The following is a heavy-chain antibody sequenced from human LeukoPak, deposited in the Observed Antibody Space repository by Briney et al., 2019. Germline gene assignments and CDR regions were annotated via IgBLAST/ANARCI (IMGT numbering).Heavy chain of an antibody. CDR2: ISSSGSTI. CDR3: AREGTTPLPLDY. Sequence: GGSLRLSCVGSGFAFGVHAMSWIRQAPGKGLEWVSYISSSGSTIYYADSVKGRFTISRDNAKNSLYLQMNSLRAEDTAVYYCAREGTTPLPLDYWGQGTLVTVSS. V-gene: IGHV3-11*01. CDR1: GFAFGVHA. J-gene: IGHJ4*02. D-gene: IGHD4-11*01.